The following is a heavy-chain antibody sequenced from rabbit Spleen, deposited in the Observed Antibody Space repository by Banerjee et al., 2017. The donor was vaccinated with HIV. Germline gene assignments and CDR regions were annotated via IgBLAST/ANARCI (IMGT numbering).Heavy chain of an antibody. V-gene: IGHV1S7*01. Sequence: QEKATGGGLVQPGGSLTLSCKASGFDFRRYYLSWVRQAPGKWLEWIGIIDFGAGSTDYASWVNGRFTISSDNAQNTLDLQMSGLTAADTATYFCARAGYAGYGYANFRDYYGMDLWGQGTLVTVS. CDR2: IDFGAGST. CDR3: ARAGYAGYGYANFRDYYGMDL. D-gene: IGHD6-1*01. CDR1: GFDFRRYY. J-gene: IGHJ6*01.